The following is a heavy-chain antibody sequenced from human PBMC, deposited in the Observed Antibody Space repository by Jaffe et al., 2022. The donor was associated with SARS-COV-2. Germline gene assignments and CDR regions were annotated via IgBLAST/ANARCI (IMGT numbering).Heavy chain of an antibody. CDR3: AHNIYGSGRGRFDP. Sequence: QITLKESGPALVKPTQTLTLTCTFSGFSLRTTGVGVGWIRQPPGKALEWLALIYWDDDKRYSPSLRSRLTITKDTSKNQVVLTMTNVDPVDTATYYCAHNIYGSGRGRFDPWGQGTLVTVSS. CDR1: GFSLRTTGVG. V-gene: IGHV2-5*02. D-gene: IGHD3-10*01. J-gene: IGHJ5*02. CDR2: IYWDDDK.